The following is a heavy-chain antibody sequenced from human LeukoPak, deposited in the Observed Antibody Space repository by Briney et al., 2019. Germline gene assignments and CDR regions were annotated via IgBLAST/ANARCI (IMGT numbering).Heavy chain of an antibody. Sequence: SETLSLTCAVYGGSFSGYYWSWIRQPPGKGLEWIGEINHSGSTNYNPSLKSRVTISVGTSKNQFSLKLSSVTAADTAVYYCARGPSIGYCSGGSCYGFYYYGMDVWGKGTTVTVSS. D-gene: IGHD2-15*01. J-gene: IGHJ6*04. CDR2: INHSGST. V-gene: IGHV4-34*01. CDR1: GGSFSGYY. CDR3: ARGPSIGYCSGGSCYGFYYYGMDV.